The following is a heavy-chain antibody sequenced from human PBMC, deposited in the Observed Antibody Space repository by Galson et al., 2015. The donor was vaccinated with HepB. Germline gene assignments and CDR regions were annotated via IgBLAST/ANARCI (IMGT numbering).Heavy chain of an antibody. Sequence: SVKVSCKASGGTFSSYAISWVRQAPGQGLEWMGGIIPIFGTANYAQKLQGRVTITADESTSTAYMELSSLRSEDTAVYYCARDKGGSYYDFWSGPRRNYYYYGMDVWGQGTTVTVSS. J-gene: IGHJ6*02. CDR1: GGTFSSYA. D-gene: IGHD3-3*01. CDR2: IIPIFGTA. V-gene: IGHV1-69*13. CDR3: ARDKGGSYYDFWSGPRRNYYYYGMDV.